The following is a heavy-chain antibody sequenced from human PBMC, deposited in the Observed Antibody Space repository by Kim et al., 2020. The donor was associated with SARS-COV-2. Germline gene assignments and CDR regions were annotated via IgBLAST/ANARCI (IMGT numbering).Heavy chain of an antibody. Sequence: SETLSLTCTVSGDSIISGPYYWSWIRQHPGKGLEWIGSIYKSGSTYYNPSLQSRVSISVDTSMNQVSLNLTSVTAADTAVHYCARGTMGYSDHWGQGTLV. CDR1: GDSIISGPYY. CDR3: ARGTMGYSDH. CDR2: IYKSGST. J-gene: IGHJ4*02. D-gene: IGHD3-10*01. V-gene: IGHV4-31*03.